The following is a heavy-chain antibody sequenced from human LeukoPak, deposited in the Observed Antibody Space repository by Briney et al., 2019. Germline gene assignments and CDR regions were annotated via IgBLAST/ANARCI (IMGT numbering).Heavy chain of an antibody. Sequence: ASVNVSCKASGYTFSGTGWYLYWLRQAPGQGLECMGWIHPNNGDTAYAQKFEGRVAMTRDTSISTAYMELRRLRPEDTAVYFCARDGPAQMVDLDYWGQGTLVTVSS. V-gene: IGHV1-2*02. CDR3: ARDGPAQMVDLDY. CDR1: GYTFSGTGWY. D-gene: IGHD3-10*01. CDR2: IHPNNGDT. J-gene: IGHJ4*02.